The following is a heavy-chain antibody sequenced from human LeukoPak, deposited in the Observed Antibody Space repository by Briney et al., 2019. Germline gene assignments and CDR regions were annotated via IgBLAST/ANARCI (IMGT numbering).Heavy chain of an antibody. CDR2: INHSGST. Sequence: SETLSHTCAVYGGSFSGYYWSWIRHPPGKGLEWIGEINHSGSTNYNPSLKSRVTISVDTSKNQFSLKLSSVTAADTAVYYCASSNYYDSSGYSDYWGQGTLVTVSS. V-gene: IGHV4-34*01. J-gene: IGHJ4*02. CDR1: GGSFSGYY. D-gene: IGHD3-22*01. CDR3: ASSNYYDSSGYSDY.